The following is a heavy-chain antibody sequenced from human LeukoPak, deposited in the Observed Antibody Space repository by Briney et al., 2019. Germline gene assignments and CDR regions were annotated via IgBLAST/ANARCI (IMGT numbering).Heavy chain of an antibody. V-gene: IGHV1-18*01. CDR3: ARAAADYDSSGSSCWFDP. J-gene: IGHJ5*02. CDR1: GYTFTSYG. D-gene: IGHD3-22*01. Sequence: ASVKVSCKASGYTFTSYGISWVRQAPEQGLEWMGWISAYNGNTNYAQKLQGRVTMTTDTSTSTAYMELRSLRSDDTAVYYCARAAADYDSSGSSCWFDPWGQGTLVTVSS. CDR2: ISAYNGNT.